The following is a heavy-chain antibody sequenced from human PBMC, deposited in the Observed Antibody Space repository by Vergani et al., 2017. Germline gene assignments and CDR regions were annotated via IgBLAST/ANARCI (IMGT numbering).Heavy chain of an antibody. CDR3: AREHPYGSGIWFDP. Sequence: QVQLVQSGAEVKKPGASVKVSCKASGYTFTGYYMHWVRQAPGQGLEWMGWINPNSGDTNYAQKFQGRVTMTRDTSISTAYMELSRLRSDDTAVYYCAREHPYGSGIWFDPWGQGTLVTVSS. CDR1: GYTFTGYY. V-gene: IGHV1-2*02. J-gene: IGHJ5*02. CDR2: INPNSGDT. D-gene: IGHD3-10*01.